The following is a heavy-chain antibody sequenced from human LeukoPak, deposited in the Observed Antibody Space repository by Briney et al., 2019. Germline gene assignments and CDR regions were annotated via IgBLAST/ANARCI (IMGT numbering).Heavy chain of an antibody. CDR2: ISGSGGST. CDR3: AKDAPTYTPLTGPEDF. J-gene: IGHJ4*02. CDR1: GFTFSSHG. D-gene: IGHD3-9*01. Sequence: PGGSLRLSCVASGFTFSSHGMSWVRQAPGKGMEWVSVISGSGGSTSYADSVKGRFSISRDNFKNTLYLQMNSLRVEDTAVYYCAKDAPTYTPLTGPEDFWGQGTLVTVSS. V-gene: IGHV3-23*01.